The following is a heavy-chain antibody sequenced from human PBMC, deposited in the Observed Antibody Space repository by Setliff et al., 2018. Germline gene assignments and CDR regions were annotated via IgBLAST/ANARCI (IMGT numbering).Heavy chain of an antibody. CDR1: GYSISSGYY. CDR2: IYHSGST. V-gene: IGHV4-38-2*01. J-gene: IGHJ5*02. CDR3: ARGKSVTASNWFDP. Sequence: SETLSLTCAVSGYSISSGYYWGWIRQPPGKGLEWIGSIYHSGSTNYNPSLKSRVTISVDKSKNQFSLKLSSVTAADTAVYYCARGKSVTASNWFDPWGQGTLVTVSS. D-gene: IGHD5-18*01.